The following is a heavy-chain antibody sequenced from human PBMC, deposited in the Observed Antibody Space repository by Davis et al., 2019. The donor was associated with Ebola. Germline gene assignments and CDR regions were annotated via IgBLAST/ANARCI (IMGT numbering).Heavy chain of an antibody. J-gene: IGHJ5*02. Sequence: GGSLRLSCAASGFTFSSYAMSWVRQAPGKGLEWVSAISGSGGSTYYADSVKGRFTISRDNAKNSLYLQMNSLRAEDTAVYYCARDLTTVTTNWFDPWGQGTLVTVSS. CDR2: ISGSGGST. CDR3: ARDLTTVTTNWFDP. V-gene: IGHV3-23*01. D-gene: IGHD4-17*01. CDR1: GFTFSSYA.